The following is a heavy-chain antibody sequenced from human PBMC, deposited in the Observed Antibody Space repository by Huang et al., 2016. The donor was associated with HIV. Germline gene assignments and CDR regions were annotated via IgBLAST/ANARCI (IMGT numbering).Heavy chain of an antibody. V-gene: IGHV1-46*04. CDR3: ARDPRWFYCGDDSYSGAFDY. Sequence: QVQLVQSGAEVKKPGASVTVSCKGSGYSFITYYLHWVRQAPGTGLEGMAISSPSGSRTVYAPKLRGRVIMTYDTCTSTVYTELSNVRSEDTAVYYCARDPRWFYCGDDSYSGAFDYWGQGTLVTVSS. CDR1: GYSFITYY. D-gene: IGHD2-21*02. CDR2: SSPSGSRT. J-gene: IGHJ4*02.